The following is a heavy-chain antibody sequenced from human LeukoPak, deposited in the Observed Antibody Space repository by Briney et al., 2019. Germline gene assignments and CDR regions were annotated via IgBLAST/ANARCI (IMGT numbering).Heavy chain of an antibody. D-gene: IGHD3-22*01. CDR1: GGSISSYY. J-gene: IGHJ4*02. Sequence: SDTLSLTCTVSGGSISSYYWSWIRQPPGKGLEWIGHIYSSGSTNYNPSLKSRVTISVDTSKNQFSLKLSSVTAADTAVYYCARNYDSSGYTAFGYWGRGTLVTVSS. V-gene: IGHV4-59*07. CDR2: IYSSGST. CDR3: ARNYDSSGYTAFGY.